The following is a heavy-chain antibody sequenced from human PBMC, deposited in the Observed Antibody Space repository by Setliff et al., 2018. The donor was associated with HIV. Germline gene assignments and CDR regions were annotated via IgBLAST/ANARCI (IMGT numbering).Heavy chain of an antibody. V-gene: IGHV5-51*01. J-gene: IGHJ4*02. CDR3: ARFFCYSSSWPSAGY. Sequence: PGESLKISCKGSGYSFTTYWIGWVRQMPGKGLEWMGIIYPGDSDTRYNPSFQGQVTISADKSISTAYLHWSSLKASDTAMYYCARFFCYSSSWPSAGYWGQGTLVTVSS. CDR2: IYPGDSDT. D-gene: IGHD6-13*01. CDR1: GYSFTTYW.